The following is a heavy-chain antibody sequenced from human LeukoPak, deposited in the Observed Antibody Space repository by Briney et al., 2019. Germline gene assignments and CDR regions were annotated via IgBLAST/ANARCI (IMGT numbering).Heavy chain of an antibody. D-gene: IGHD2-2*01. CDR1: GFTFSSYA. CDR2: ISGSGGST. Sequence: PGGSLRLSCAASGFTFSSYAMSWVRQAPGKGLEWVSAISGSGGSTYYADSVKGRFTISRDNSKNTLYLQMNCLRAEDTAVYYCAKAGIVVVPAGILDYWGQGTLVTVSS. V-gene: IGHV3-23*01. CDR3: AKAGIVVVPAGILDY. J-gene: IGHJ4*02.